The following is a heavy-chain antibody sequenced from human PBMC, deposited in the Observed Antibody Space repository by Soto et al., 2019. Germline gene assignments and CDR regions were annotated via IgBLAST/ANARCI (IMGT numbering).Heavy chain of an antibody. J-gene: IGHJ4*02. V-gene: IGHV3-48*03. CDR3: ARGGCSGGSCYSNYFDY. CDR1: GFTFSTFA. D-gene: IGHD2-15*01. Sequence: GGSLRLSCAASGFTFSTFAMSWVRQAPGKGMEWVSAISGSGSTIYYADSVKGRFTISRDNAKNSLYLQMNSLRAEDTAVYYCARGGCSGGSCYSNYFDYWGQGTLVTVSS. CDR2: ISGSGSTI.